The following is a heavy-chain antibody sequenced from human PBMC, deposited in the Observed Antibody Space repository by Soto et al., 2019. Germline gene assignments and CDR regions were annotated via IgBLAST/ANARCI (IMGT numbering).Heavy chain of an antibody. J-gene: IGHJ6*03. CDR1: GGSISSSRYY. CDR2: IYYSGST. D-gene: IGHD6-19*01. CDR3: ATGIDVAGTYYYYYMDV. Sequence: QLQLQESGPGLVEPSETLSLTCTVSGGSISSSRYYWGWIRQPPGKGLEWIGSIYYSGSTYYNPSLNSRVTISVDTSKDQFSLNLSSVTAADTAVYYCATGIDVAGTYYYYYMDVWGKGTTVTVSS. V-gene: IGHV4-39*01.